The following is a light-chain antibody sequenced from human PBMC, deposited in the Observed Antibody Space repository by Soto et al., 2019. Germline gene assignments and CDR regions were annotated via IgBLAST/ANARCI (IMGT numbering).Light chain of an antibody. CDR3: STWDDSLNGRV. Sequence: QSVLTQPPSASGTPGQKVTISCSGSRSNIGSNYVYWYQQLPGTAPKLLIYTNDQRPSGVPDRFSGSKSGTSASLAISGLRSEDEADYYCSTWDDSLNGRVFGGGTKVTVL. J-gene: IGLJ3*02. CDR1: RSNIGSNY. V-gene: IGLV1-47*02. CDR2: TND.